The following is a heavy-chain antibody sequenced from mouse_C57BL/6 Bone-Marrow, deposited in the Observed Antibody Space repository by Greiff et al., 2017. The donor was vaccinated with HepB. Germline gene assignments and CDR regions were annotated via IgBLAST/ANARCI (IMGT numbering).Heavy chain of an antibody. CDR3: ARDPAMVPPYAMDY. J-gene: IGHJ4*01. CDR1: GYSITSGYY. CDR2: ISYDGSN. V-gene: IGHV3-6*01. D-gene: IGHD1-1*02. Sequence: EVQLVESGPGLVKPSQSLSLTCSVTGYSITSGYYWNWIRQFPGNKLEWMGYISYDGSNNYNPSLKNRISITRDKSKNQFFLKLNSVTTEDTATYYCARDPAMVPPYAMDYWGQGTSVTVSS.